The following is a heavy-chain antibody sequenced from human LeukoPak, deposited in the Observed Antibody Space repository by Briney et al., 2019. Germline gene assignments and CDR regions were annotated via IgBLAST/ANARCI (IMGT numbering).Heavy chain of an antibody. V-gene: IGHV3-23*01. D-gene: IGHD3-9*01. Sequence: PGGSLRLSCAASGFTFSSYGMSWVRQAPGKGLEWVSAISGSGGSTYYADSVKGRFTISRDNSKNTLYLQMNSLRAEDTAVYYCARTAGYYDILTGYWSDIPEDYWGQGTLVTVSS. CDR1: GFTFSSYG. CDR3: ARTAGYYDILTGYWSDIPEDY. J-gene: IGHJ4*02. CDR2: ISGSGGST.